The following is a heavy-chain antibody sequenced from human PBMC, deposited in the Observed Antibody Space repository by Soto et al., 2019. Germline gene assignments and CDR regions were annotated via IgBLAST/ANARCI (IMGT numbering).Heavy chain of an antibody. CDR2: INPNGGAT. Sequence: QVQLVQSGAEVKMPGASVKVSCKASGYIFAGYYMAWVRQAPGQGLEWMGWINPNGGATDYPPQFQDRVTISRDMSITTASMDLTRLTSDDTAVYYCARVGYSDYVWGSYGLAHWGQGTLITVSS. J-gene: IGHJ4*02. V-gene: IGHV1-2*02. CDR3: ARVGYSDYVWGSYGLAH. D-gene: IGHD3-16*02. CDR1: GYIFAGYY.